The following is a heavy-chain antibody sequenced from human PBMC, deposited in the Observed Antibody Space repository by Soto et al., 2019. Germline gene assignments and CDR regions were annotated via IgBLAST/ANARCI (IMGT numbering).Heavy chain of an antibody. V-gene: IGHV1-18*01. CDR2: ISAYNGNT. CDR3: TRGRAIVVLTAPFDL. Sequence: GASVKVSCKASGYTFTSYGISWVRQAPGQGLEWMGWISAYNGNTNYAQKFQGRVTMTTDTSTSTVYMELRSLRYEDTALYYCTRGRAIVVLTAPFDLWGQGTLVTVSS. CDR1: GYTFTSYG. J-gene: IGHJ5*02. D-gene: IGHD2-21*02.